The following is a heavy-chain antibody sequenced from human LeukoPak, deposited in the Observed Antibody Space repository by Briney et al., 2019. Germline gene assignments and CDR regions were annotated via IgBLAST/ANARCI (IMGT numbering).Heavy chain of an antibody. D-gene: IGHD6-13*01. J-gene: IGHJ4*02. Sequence: GASVKVSCKASGYTFTNYGISWVRQAPGQGLEWIGWISAYNGDTNYAQKLQGRVTMTTDTSTSTAYMELRSLRSDDTAIYYCAVRNTSSWSPFDFWGQGTLVTVSS. CDR3: AVRNTSSWSPFDF. CDR1: GYTFTNYG. V-gene: IGHV1-18*01. CDR2: ISAYNGDT.